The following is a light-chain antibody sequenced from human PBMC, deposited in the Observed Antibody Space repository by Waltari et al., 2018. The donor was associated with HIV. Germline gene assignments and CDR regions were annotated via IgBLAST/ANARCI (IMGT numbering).Light chain of an antibody. Sequence: QSVLTQPPSASGTPGQRVTISCSGGSSNIGRDTVNWYQHLPGTAPKLLIYNNNRRPCGVPDRFSGSKSGTSASLAISGLQSEDEADYYCASWDGSLNGWVFGGGTKLTVL. CDR1: SSNIGRDT. V-gene: IGLV1-44*01. CDR3: ASWDGSLNGWV. J-gene: IGLJ3*02. CDR2: NNN.